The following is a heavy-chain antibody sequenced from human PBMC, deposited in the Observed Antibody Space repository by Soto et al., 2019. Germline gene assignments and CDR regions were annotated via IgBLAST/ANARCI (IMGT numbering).Heavy chain of an antibody. V-gene: IGHV4-39*02. CDR3: ARSSVRGWSY. J-gene: IGHJ4*02. CDR2: IYYDGST. Sequence: PSETLSLTCTVSGGSINSNNYYWAWIRQPPGKGLAWIASIYYDGSTYYNPSLKSRVSISVDTSKNHFSLNLNSVTAADTAVYYCARSSVRGWSYWGQGTLVTVSS. CDR1: GGSINSNNYY. D-gene: IGHD3-10*02.